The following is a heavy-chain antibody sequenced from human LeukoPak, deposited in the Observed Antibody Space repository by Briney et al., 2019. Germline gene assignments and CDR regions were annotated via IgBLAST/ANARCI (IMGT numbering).Heavy chain of an antibody. D-gene: IGHD4-17*01. CDR2: INHNRGGT. J-gene: IGHJ4*02. CDR1: GCTFTGYY. Sequence: ASVKVSCQDSGCTFTGYYMHWVRQATGQGLEWMGWINHNRGGTNYAQKFQGRVTMTRDTSNSTAYMELSRLRSDDTAVYYCARVRHYGDYAYWGQGTLVTVSS. CDR3: ARVRHYGDYAY. V-gene: IGHV1-2*02.